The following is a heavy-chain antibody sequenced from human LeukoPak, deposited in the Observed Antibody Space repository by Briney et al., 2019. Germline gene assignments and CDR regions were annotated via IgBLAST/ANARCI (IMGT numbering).Heavy chain of an antibody. Sequence: SGGSLRLSCAASGFTFSSCAMSWVRQAPGKGLEWVSAISGSGGSTYYADSVKGRFTISRDNSKNTLYLQMNSLRAEDTAVYYCAKDSHYYDSSGYYYYYFDYWGQGTLVTVSS. CDR2: ISGSGGST. J-gene: IGHJ4*02. V-gene: IGHV3-23*01. CDR3: AKDSHYYDSSGYYYYYFDY. CDR1: GFTFSSCA. D-gene: IGHD3-22*01.